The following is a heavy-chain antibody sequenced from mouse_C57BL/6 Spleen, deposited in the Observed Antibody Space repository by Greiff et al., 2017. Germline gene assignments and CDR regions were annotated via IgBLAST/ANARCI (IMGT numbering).Heavy chain of an antibody. D-gene: IGHD6-1*01. V-gene: IGHV5-16*01. CDR2: INYDGSYI. CDR3: ASDAPHRYIDD. CDR1: GFTFSDYY. Sequence: EVMLVESEGGLVQPGSSMKLSCTASGFTFSDYYMAWVRQAPEKGLEWVANINYDGSYIYYLDSLKSRFIISRDNAKNILYLQMSSLKSEDTATYYCASDAPHRYIDDWGTGTSVTVSS. J-gene: IGHJ1*03.